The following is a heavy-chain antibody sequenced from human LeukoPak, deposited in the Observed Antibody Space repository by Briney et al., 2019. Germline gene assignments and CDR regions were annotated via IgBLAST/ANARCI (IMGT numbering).Heavy chain of an antibody. CDR2: IIPIFGTA. Sequence: SVKVSCKASGGTFSSYAISWVRQAPGQGLEWMGGIIPIFGTANYAQKFQGRVTITADKSTSTAYMELSSLRSEDTAVYYCASRNSPLSAYYYYGMDVWGQGTTVTVSS. V-gene: IGHV1-69*06. CDR3: ASRNSPLSAYYYYGMDV. CDR1: GGTFSSYA. D-gene: IGHD1-14*01. J-gene: IGHJ6*02.